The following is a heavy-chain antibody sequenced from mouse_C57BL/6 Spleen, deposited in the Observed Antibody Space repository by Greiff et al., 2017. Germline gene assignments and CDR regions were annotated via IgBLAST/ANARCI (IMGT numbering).Heavy chain of an antibody. CDR3: ARRDYGSSHYYAMDY. D-gene: IGHD1-1*01. J-gene: IGHJ4*01. Sequence: QVHVKQPGAELVKPGASVKLSCKASGYTFTSYWMHWVKQRPGQGLEWIGMIHPNSGSTNYNEKFKSKATLTVDKSSSTAYMQLSSLTSEDSAVYYCARRDYGSSHYYAMDYWGQGTSVTVSS. V-gene: IGHV1-64*01. CDR1: GYTFTSYW. CDR2: IHPNSGST.